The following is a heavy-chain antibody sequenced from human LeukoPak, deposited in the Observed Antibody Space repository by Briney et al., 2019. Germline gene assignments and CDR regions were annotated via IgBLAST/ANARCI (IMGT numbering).Heavy chain of an antibody. CDR1: GFTFSSYA. CDR2: TSDSGGNT. D-gene: IGHD3-10*01. Sequence: PGGSLRLSCAASGFTFSSYAMSWVRQAPGKGLEWVSATSDSGGNTYYADSVKGRFTISRDNSKKTLYLQLSRLRAEDTAVYYCAKDPGVARFGELWNYHDPWGQGNLFTVSS. J-gene: IGHJ5*02. V-gene: IGHV3-23*01. CDR3: AKDPGVARFGELWNYHDP.